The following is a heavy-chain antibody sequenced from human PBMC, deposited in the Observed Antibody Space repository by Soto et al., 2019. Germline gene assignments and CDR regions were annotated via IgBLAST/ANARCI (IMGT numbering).Heavy chain of an antibody. V-gene: IGHV3-7*01. J-gene: IGHJ6*03. CDR2: IKQDGSET. CDR1: GFTFSGPW. CDR3: ARDRAFCSGTNCRRGSIYYYYMDV. Sequence: EVHLVESGGGLVQPGGSLRLSCAASGFTFSGPWMSWVRQAPGKGLEWVAHIKQDGSETFYVGSVKGRFTISRDNAKNSLDLQMSSLRAEDTALYYCARDRAFCSGTNCRRGSIYYYYMDVWGNGTTVTVSS. D-gene: IGHD2-2*01.